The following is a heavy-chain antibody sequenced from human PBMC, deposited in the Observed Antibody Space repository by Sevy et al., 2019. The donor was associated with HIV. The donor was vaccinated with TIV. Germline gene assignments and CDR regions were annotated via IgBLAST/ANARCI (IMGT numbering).Heavy chain of an antibody. Sequence: GGSLRLSCTASGFPFGSYAMNWVRQAPGKGLEWVSYIRNSGSGKYYSDSVRDRITITRDNAKNSLSLQMNSLRPEDTAVYYCARDVPPSATTVAHFDYWGRGTLVTVSS. V-gene: IGHV3-48*03. D-gene: IGHD4-17*01. CDR2: IRNSGSGK. CDR3: ARDVPPSATTVAHFDY. J-gene: IGHJ4*02. CDR1: GFPFGSYA.